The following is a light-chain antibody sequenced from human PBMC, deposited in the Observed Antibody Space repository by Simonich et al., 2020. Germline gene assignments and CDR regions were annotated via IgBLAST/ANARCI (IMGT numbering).Light chain of an antibody. CDR1: QSVLYSSNNKNY. J-gene: IGKJ2*01. CDR2: WES. V-gene: IGKV4-1*01. CDR3: QQYYSTPYT. Sequence: DIVMTPSPDSLAVSLGERATINCKSSQSVLYSSNNKNYLAWYQQKPGQPPKLLIYWESTRESGVPDRFSGSGSGTDFTLTISSLQAEDVAVYYCQQYYSTPYTFGQGTKLEIK.